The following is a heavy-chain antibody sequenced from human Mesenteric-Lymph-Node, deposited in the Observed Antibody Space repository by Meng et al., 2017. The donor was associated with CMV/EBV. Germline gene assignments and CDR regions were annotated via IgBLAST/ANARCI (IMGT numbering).Heavy chain of an antibody. CDR1: GFTFSSYA. Sequence: GESLKISCTASGFTFSSYAMHWVRQAPGKGLEWVSAISGSGGSTYYADSVKGRFTISRDNSKNTLYLQMNSLRAEDTAVYYCAKAGTQRPTYCGGDCYSIAFDCWGQGTLVTVSS. D-gene: IGHD2-21*01. CDR2: ISGSGGST. J-gene: IGHJ4*02. CDR3: AKAGTQRPTYCGGDCYSIAFDC. V-gene: IGHV3-23*01.